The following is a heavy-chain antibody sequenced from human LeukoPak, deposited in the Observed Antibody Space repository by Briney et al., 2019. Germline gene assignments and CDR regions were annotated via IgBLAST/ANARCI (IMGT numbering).Heavy chain of an antibody. CDR1: GYTFTGYY. CDR2: INPNSGGT. D-gene: IGHD4-17*01. J-gene: IGHJ4*02. Sequence: ASVKVSCKASGYTFTGYYMHWVRQAPGQGLEWMGWINPNSGGTNYAQKFQGRVTMTRDTSISTAYMELSRLRSDDTAVYYCVRPGAHDYGDFDYWGQGTLVTVSS. V-gene: IGHV1-2*02. CDR3: VRPGAHDYGDFDY.